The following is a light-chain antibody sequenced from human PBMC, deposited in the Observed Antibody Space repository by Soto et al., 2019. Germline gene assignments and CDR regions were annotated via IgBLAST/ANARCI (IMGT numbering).Light chain of an antibody. Sequence: QSVLTQPPSASGTPGQRVTISCSGSSSNIGSNTVNWYQQLPGTAPKLLIHSNNQLPSGVPDLLSGSKAGASASLAISGLQSEDEADYYCAAWDDSLNGMLFCGGTKLTVL. J-gene: IGLJ2*01. CDR3: AAWDDSLNGML. CDR2: SNN. CDR1: SSNIGSNT. V-gene: IGLV1-44*01.